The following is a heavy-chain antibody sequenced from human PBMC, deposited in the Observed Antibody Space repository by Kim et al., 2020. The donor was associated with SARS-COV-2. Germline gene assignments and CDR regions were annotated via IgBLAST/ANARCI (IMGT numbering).Heavy chain of an antibody. V-gene: IGHV1-2*02. CDR2: INPNSGGT. J-gene: IGHJ4*02. D-gene: IGHD6-19*01. CDR3: ARDLEAVAGYDY. Sequence: ASVKVSCKASGYTFTGYYMHWVRQAPGQGLEWMGWINPNSGGTNYAQKFQGRVTMTRDTSISTAYMELSRLRSDDTAVYYCARDLEAVAGYDYWGQGTLVTVSS. CDR1: GYTFTGYY.